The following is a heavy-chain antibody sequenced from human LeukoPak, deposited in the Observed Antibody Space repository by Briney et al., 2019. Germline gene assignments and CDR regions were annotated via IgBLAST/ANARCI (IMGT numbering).Heavy chain of an antibody. Sequence: SETLSLTCTVSGASISSSSYYWGWIRQPPGKGLEWIGSIYYSGNTYYNPSLKSRVTISVDTSKNHFSLKLSSVTAADTAVYYCATWDDYGGNSFEFWGQGTLVTVSS. J-gene: IGHJ4*02. CDR1: GASISSSSYY. V-gene: IGHV4-39*07. CDR2: IYYSGNT. D-gene: IGHD4-23*01. CDR3: ATWDDYGGNSFEF.